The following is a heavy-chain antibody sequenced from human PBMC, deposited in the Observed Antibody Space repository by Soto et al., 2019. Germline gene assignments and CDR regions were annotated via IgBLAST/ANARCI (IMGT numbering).Heavy chain of an antibody. Sequence: VQLLESGGGLVQPGGSLRLSCAASGFTFSSYAMSWVRQSPGKRLEWVSAISGSGGSTYYADSVKGRFTISRDNSTNTLYLQMNSLRAEDTAVYYCAKGAGIAAAGSKDYFDYWGQGTLVTVSS. V-gene: IGHV3-23*01. CDR3: AKGAGIAAAGSKDYFDY. CDR2: ISGSGGST. D-gene: IGHD6-13*01. J-gene: IGHJ4*02. CDR1: GFTFSSYA.